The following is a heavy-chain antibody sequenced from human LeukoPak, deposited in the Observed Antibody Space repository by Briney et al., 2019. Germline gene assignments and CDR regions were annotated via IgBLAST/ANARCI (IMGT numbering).Heavy chain of an antibody. CDR3: ARGDLTFWGFPH. D-gene: IGHD7-27*01. CDR1: GFTFSSYW. CDR2: VNTDGSHT. Sequence: GGSLRLSCAASGFTFSSYWMHWVRQTPGKGLMWVSRVNTDGSHTNYADSVKGRFTISRDNAKNTLYLQMNSLRAEDTAIYYCARGDLTFWGFPHWGQGALVTVSS. V-gene: IGHV3-74*01. J-gene: IGHJ4*02.